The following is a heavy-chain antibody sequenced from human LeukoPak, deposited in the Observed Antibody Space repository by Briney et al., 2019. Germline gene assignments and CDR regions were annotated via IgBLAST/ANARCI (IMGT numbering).Heavy chain of an antibody. Sequence: PSETLSLTCTVSGGSISSGDYYWSWLRQPPGKGLEWIAYMYYSGSTYYNPSLKSRVTMSADTSKNQLSLKLSSVTAADTAVYYCARPYYYDSRIDPWGQGILVTVSS. J-gene: IGHJ5*02. CDR3: ARPYYYDSRIDP. V-gene: IGHV4-30-4*01. CDR1: GGSISSGDYY. D-gene: IGHD3-22*01. CDR2: MYYSGST.